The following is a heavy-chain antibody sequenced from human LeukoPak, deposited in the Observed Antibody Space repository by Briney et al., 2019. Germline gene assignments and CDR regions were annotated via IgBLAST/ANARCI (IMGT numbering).Heavy chain of an antibody. J-gene: IGHJ3*01. D-gene: IGHD5-24*01. CDR1: GYTFSHLY. CDR2: VNPNSGGT. V-gene: IGHV1-2*06. Sequence: ASVKVSCKASGYTFSHLYIHWVRQAPGQGLEWMGRVNPNSGGTDYAQNFRGRIIMTRDSSITTAYVELSRLRSDDTAMYYCATEGYNRNSDSGWTAFYFWGQGTMVTVSS. CDR3: ATEGYNRNSDSGWTAFYF.